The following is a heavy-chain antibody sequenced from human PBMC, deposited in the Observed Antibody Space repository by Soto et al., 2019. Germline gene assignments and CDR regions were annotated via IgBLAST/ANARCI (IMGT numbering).Heavy chain of an antibody. D-gene: IGHD6-19*01. Sequence: PSETLSLTCTVSGGSISSSSYYWGWIRQPPGKGLEWIGSIYYSGSTYYNPSLKSRVTISVDTSKNQFSLKLSSVTAADTAVYYCARPGSSGWNYNWFHPWGQGTLVTVSS. CDR1: GGSISSSSYY. J-gene: IGHJ5*02. V-gene: IGHV4-39*01. CDR3: ARPGSSGWNYNWFHP. CDR2: IYYSGST.